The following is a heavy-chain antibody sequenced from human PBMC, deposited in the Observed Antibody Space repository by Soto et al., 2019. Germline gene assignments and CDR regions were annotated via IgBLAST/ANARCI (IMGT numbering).Heavy chain of an antibody. CDR1: GYTFTSYD. Sequence: ASVKVSCKASGYTFTSYDINWVRQATGQGLEWMGWMNPNSGNTGYAQKFQGRVTMTRNTSISTAYMELSSLRSEDTAVYYCARASNRIFGVVLYYYYYGMDVWGQGTTVTVSS. CDR3: ARASNRIFGVVLYYYYYGMDV. J-gene: IGHJ6*02. CDR2: MNPNSGNT. V-gene: IGHV1-8*01. D-gene: IGHD3-3*02.